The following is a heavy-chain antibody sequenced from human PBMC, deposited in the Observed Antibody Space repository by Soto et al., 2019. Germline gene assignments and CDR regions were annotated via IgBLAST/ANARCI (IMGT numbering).Heavy chain of an antibody. CDR2: ISGSGGST. CDR3: AKDKAVAGYTYYYYGMDV. J-gene: IGHJ6*02. Sequence: PGGSLRLSCAASGFTFSSYAMSWVRQAPGKGLEWVSAISGSGGSTYYADSVKGRFTISRDNSKNTLCLQMNSLRAEDTAVYYCAKDKAVAGYTYYYYGMDVWGQGTTVTVSS. D-gene: IGHD6-19*01. V-gene: IGHV3-23*01. CDR1: GFTFSSYA.